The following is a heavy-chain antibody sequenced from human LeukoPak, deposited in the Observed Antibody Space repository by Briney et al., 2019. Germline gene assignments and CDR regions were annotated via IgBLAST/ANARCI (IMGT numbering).Heavy chain of an antibody. CDR1: GFTFSSYA. V-gene: IGHV3-23*01. J-gene: IGHJ6*02. D-gene: IGHD3-10*01. CDR3: AKGDYYGSGSTFKNGMDV. Sequence: QAGGSLRLSCAASGFTFSSYAMSWARQAPGKRLEWVSAVTASAGNTYYADSVKGRFTISRDNSKNTLYLQVNSLRAEDTAVYYCAKGDYYGSGSTFKNGMDVWGQGTTVTVSS. CDR2: VTASAGNT.